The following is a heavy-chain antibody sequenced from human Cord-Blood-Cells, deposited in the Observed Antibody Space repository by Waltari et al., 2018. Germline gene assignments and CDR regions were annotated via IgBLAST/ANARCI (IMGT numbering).Heavy chain of an antibody. D-gene: IGHD2-2*02. CDR3: ARGGCSSTSCYTLNWFDP. CDR2: ISAYNGNT. CDR1: GYTCTCYG. V-gene: IGHV1-18*01. Sequence: QVQLAQSGAEVTKPGVSVKVSCKDPGYTCTCYGISWVRQAPGQGLEWMGWISAYNGNTNYAQKLQGRVTMTTDTSTSTAYMELRSLRSDDTAVYYCARGGCSSTSCYTLNWFDPWGQGTLVTVSS. J-gene: IGHJ5*02.